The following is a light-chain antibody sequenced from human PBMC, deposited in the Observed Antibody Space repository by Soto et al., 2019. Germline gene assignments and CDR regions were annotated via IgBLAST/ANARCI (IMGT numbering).Light chain of an antibody. Sequence: QSALTQPASVSGSPGQSITISCTGTSRDVGGYNYVSWYQQHPGKAPKLMIYDVRNRPSGVSNRFSGSKSVNTASLTISGLQAEDEADYYCSSYTPISTYVFGTGTKLTVL. V-gene: IGLV2-14*01. J-gene: IGLJ1*01. CDR1: SRDVGGYNY. CDR2: DVR. CDR3: SSYTPISTYV.